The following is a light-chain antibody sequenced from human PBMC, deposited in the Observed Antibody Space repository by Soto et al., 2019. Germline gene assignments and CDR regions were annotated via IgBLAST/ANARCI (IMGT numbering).Light chain of an antibody. Sequence: DIPMTQSPSSVSASIGDRVTISCRASQSIYKWLVWYQQKPGKAPKLLIYAASSLQSGVPSRFSGSGYGTDFTLTIRSLQPEDFAPYYCQQADSFPLSFGGGTKVEI. CDR1: QSIYKW. CDR2: AAS. CDR3: QQADSFPLS. J-gene: IGKJ4*01. V-gene: IGKV1-12*01.